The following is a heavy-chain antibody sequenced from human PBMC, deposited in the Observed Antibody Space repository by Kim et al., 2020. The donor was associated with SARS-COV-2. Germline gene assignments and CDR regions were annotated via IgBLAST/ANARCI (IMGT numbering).Heavy chain of an antibody. CDR2: INPNSGGT. CDR3: ARAKRTTVTTDY. V-gene: IGHV1-2*02. D-gene: IGHD4-17*01. CDR1: GYTFTGYY. Sequence: ASVKVSCKASGYTFTGYYMHWVRQAPGQGLEWMGWINPNSGGTNYAQKFQGRVTMTRDTSISPAYMELSRLRSDDTAVYYCARAKRTTVTTDYWGQGTLVTVSS. J-gene: IGHJ4*02.